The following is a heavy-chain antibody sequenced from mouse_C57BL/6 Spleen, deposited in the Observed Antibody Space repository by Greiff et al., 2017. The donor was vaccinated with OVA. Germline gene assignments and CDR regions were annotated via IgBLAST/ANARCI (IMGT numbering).Heavy chain of an antibody. CDR2: ISSGSRTI. CDR3: ARRVAPAMDY. Sequence: EVQLVESGGGLVKPGGSLKLSCAASGFTFSDYGMHWVRQAPEKGLEWVAYISSGSRTIYYADTVKCRFTISRDNAKNTLFLQMTSLRSEDTAMYYCARRVAPAMDYWGQGTSVTVSS. CDR1: GFTFSDYG. V-gene: IGHV5-17*01. J-gene: IGHJ4*01. D-gene: IGHD1-1*01.